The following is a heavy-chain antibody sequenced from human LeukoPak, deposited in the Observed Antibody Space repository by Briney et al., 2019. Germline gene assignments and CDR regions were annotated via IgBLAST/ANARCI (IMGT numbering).Heavy chain of an antibody. J-gene: IGHJ6*03. D-gene: IGHD2-15*01. Sequence: GGTLRLSCAASGFTFSSYGMSWVRQAPGKGLEWVSAISGSGGSTYYADSVKGRFTISRDNSKNTLYLQMNSLRAEDTAVYYCAKGQRLGYCSGGSCPSYYYYYYMDVWGKGTTVTISS. CDR3: AKGQRLGYCSGGSCPSYYYYYYMDV. CDR2: ISGSGGST. V-gene: IGHV3-23*01. CDR1: GFTFSSYG.